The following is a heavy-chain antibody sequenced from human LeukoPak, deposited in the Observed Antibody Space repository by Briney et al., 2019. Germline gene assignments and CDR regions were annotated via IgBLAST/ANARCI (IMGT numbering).Heavy chain of an antibody. J-gene: IGHJ4*02. CDR3: ARVVAATAGFGY. CDR2: IYYSGST. Sequence: SETLSLTCTVSGGSISSSSYYWGWIRQPPGKGLEWIGSIYYSGSTYYNPSLKSRVTISVDTSKNQFSLKLSSVTAADTAVYYCARVVAATAGFGYWGQGTLVTVSS. V-gene: IGHV4-39*01. D-gene: IGHD2-15*01. CDR1: GGSISSSSYY.